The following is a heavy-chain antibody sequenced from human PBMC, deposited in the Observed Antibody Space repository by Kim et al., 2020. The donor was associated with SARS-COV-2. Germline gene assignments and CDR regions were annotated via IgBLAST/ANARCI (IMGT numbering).Heavy chain of an antibody. CDR1: GGSFSGYY. Sequence: SETLSLTCAVYGGSFSGYYWSWIRQPPGKGLEWIGEINHSGSTNYNPSLKSRVTISVDTSKNQFSLKLSSVTAADTAVYYSARSASKYYYGSAATWFDPWGQGTLVTVSS. J-gene: IGHJ5*02. V-gene: IGHV4-34*01. CDR3: ARSASKYYYGSAATWFDP. CDR2: INHSGST. D-gene: IGHD3-10*01.